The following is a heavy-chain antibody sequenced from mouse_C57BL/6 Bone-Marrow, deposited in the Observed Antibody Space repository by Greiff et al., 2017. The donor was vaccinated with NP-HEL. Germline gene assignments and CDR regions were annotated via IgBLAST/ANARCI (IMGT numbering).Heavy chain of an antibody. J-gene: IGHJ3*01. CDR1: GYTFTDYY. Sequence: VQLQQSGPELVKPGASVKISCKASGYTFTDYYMNWVKQSHGKSLEWIGDINPNNGGTSYNQKFKGKATLTVDKSSSTAYMELRSLTSEDSAVYYCARQLRPLWFADWGQGTLVTVSA. CDR2: INPNNGGT. CDR3: ARQLRPLWFAD. D-gene: IGHD3-2*02. V-gene: IGHV1-26*01.